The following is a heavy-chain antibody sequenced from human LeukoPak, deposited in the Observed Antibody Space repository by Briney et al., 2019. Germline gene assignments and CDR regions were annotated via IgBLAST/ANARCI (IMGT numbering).Heavy chain of an antibody. D-gene: IGHD2-2*01. Sequence: PGGSLRLSCAASGFTFSIAWMSWVRQAPGKGLEWVGRIKSKTDGGTTDYAAPVKGRFTISRDDSKNTLYLQMNSLKTEDTAVYYCTTCSSTSCYKFHAFDIWGQGTMVTVSS. CDR1: GFTFSIAW. CDR3: TTCSSTSCYKFHAFDI. J-gene: IGHJ3*02. V-gene: IGHV3-15*01. CDR2: IKSKTDGGTT.